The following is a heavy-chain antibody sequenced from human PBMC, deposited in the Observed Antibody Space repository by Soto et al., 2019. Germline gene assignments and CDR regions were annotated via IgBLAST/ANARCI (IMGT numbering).Heavy chain of an antibody. Sequence: GGSLRLSCAAPGFTFSSYAMHWVRQAPGKGLEWVAVISYDGSNKYYGDSVKGRFTISRDNSKSALYLQMNSLRAEDTAVYYCAKEFLAGSFYYYYMDVWGKGTTVTVSS. V-gene: IGHV3-30*18. D-gene: IGHD6-19*01. CDR3: AKEFLAGSFYYYYMDV. J-gene: IGHJ6*03. CDR2: ISYDGSNK. CDR1: GFTFSSYA.